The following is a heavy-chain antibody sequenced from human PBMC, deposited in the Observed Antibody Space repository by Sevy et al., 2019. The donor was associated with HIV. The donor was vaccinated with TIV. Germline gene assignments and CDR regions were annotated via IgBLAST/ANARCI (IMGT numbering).Heavy chain of an antibody. CDR3: ARGGALTYYDTSGFQNYLDS. Sequence: SDTLSLTCTVSGGSISGHYWGWIRQSPGKGLEWIAYMYDSGSSNYNTSLRSRVTISVDTSKNQISLRLSSVTAADTAVYYCARGGALTYYDTSGFQNYLDSWGPGNLVTVSS. CDR2: MYDSGSS. V-gene: IGHV4-59*11. J-gene: IGHJ4*02. D-gene: IGHD3-22*01. CDR1: GGSISGHY.